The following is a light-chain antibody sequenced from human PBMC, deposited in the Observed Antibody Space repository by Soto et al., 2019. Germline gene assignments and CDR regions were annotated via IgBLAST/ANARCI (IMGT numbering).Light chain of an antibody. V-gene: IGKV3-20*01. CDR2: GAS. J-gene: IGKJ1*01. Sequence: EGVLTQSPGTLSLSPGERATLSCRASQSVSNSYLAWYQQKPGRAPRLLIFGASNRATGIPDRFSGSGSGTDFTLTISRLEPEDFAVYYCQRYGDSPRWAFGQGTKVEIK. CDR1: QSVSNSY. CDR3: QRYGDSPRWA.